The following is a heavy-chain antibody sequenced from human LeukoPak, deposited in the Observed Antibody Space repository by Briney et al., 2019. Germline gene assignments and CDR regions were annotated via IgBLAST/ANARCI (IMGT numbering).Heavy chain of an antibody. J-gene: IGHJ5*02. D-gene: IGHD2/OR15-2a*01. CDR1: GFTFSSYG. CDR2: IWYDGSNK. Sequence: GGSLRLSCAASGFTFSSYGMHWVRRAPGKGLEWVAVIWYDGSNKYYADSVKGRLTISRDNSKNTLYLQMNSLRAEDTAVYYCAREKIVLRENWFDPWGQGTRVTVSS. V-gene: IGHV3-33*01. CDR3: AREKIVLRENWFDP.